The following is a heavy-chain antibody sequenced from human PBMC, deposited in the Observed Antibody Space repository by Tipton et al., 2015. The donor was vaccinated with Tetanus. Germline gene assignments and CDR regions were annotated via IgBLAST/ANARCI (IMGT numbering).Heavy chain of an antibody. CDR3: ARDPSGGVRYFDY. D-gene: IGHD2-8*01. Sequence: LRLSCTVSGDSISNYYWSWIRQPPGKGLEWIGYIYYSGSTNYNPSLKSRVTISVDTSKNQFSLKLSSVTAADTAVYYCARDPSGGVRYFDYWGQGTLVTVSS. CDR2: IYYSGST. V-gene: IGHV4-59*01. J-gene: IGHJ4*02. CDR1: GDSISNYY.